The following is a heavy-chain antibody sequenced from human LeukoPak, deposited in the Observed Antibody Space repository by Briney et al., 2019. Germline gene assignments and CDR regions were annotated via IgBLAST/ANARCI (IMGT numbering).Heavy chain of an antibody. CDR3: ARAIPPANWFDP. D-gene: IGHD2-2*01. CDR1: GFTFDDYA. Sequence: PGGSLRLSCAASGFTFDDYAMHWVRQAPGKGLEWVSGISWNSGSIGYADSVKGRFTISRDNSKNTLYLQMNSLRAEDTAVYYCARAIPPANWFDPWGQGTLVTVSS. V-gene: IGHV3-9*01. CDR2: ISWNSGSI. J-gene: IGHJ5*02.